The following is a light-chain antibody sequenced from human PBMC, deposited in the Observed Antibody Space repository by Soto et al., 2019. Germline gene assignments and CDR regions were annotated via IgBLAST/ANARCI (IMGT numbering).Light chain of an antibody. Sequence: EIVLTQSPGALSLAQVERSTLSCSASQSISSSYLAWYQQKPGQAPRLLIYDASSRATGIPDRFSGGGSGTDFTLTISRLEPEDSAIYYCQQADTFPITFGQGTRLEI. CDR1: QSISSSY. V-gene: IGKV3-20*01. J-gene: IGKJ5*01. CDR2: DAS. CDR3: QQADTFPIT.